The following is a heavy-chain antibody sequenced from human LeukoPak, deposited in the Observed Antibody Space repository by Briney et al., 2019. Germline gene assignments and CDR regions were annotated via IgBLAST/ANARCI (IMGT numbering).Heavy chain of an antibody. CDR2: IVVGSGNT. V-gene: IGHV1-58*02. Sequence: GASVKVSCKASGFXFTSSAIQWVRQARGQRLEWLGWIVVGSGNTNYAQKFQERVTITRDMSTSTAYMELSSLRSEDTAVYYCAAETYYYDSSGYQVFLFDYWGQGTLVTVSS. J-gene: IGHJ4*02. CDR3: AAETYYYDSSGYQVFLFDY. D-gene: IGHD3-22*01. CDR1: GFXFTSSA.